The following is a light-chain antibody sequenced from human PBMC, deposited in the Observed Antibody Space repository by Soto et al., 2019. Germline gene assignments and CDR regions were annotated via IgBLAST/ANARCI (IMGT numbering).Light chain of an antibody. V-gene: IGKV1-5*01. J-gene: IGKJ1*01. CDR1: QSVSGW. CDR2: DAS. Sequence: IQLTQSPSSPSSSLGDRVTINCRASQSVSGWLAWYQQKPGEAPKLLIYDASALPRGVPSRLSGSGSGTEFTLTISSLQPDDFATYDGQHYNSYSEAFGQGTKVDIK. CDR3: QHYNSYSEA.